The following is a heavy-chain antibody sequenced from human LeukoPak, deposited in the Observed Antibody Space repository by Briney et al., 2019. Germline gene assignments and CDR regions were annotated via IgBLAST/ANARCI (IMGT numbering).Heavy chain of an antibody. CDR3: ARESWYYDFWSGRHDAFDI. J-gene: IGHJ3*02. CDR1: GFTFSSYW. CDR2: IKQDGSEK. V-gene: IGHV3-7*01. D-gene: IGHD3-3*01. Sequence: PGGSLRLSCAASGFTFSSYWMSWVRQAPGKGLEWVANIKQDGSEKYYVDSVKGRFTISRDNAKNSLYLQINSLRAEDTAVYYCARESWYYDFWSGRHDAFDIWGQGTMVTVSS.